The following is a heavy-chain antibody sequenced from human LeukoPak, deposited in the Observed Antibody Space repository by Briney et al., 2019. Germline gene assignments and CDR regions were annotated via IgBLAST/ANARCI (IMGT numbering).Heavy chain of an antibody. Sequence: ASVKVSCKASGYTFTSYGISWVRQAPGQGLEWMGWISASNGNTNCAEKFQGSVTMTTDTSTSTAYMELRRLRSDDTAVYYCARDKSITVFGVVSNFDYWGQGTLVTVSS. CDR1: GYTFTSYG. CDR3: ARDKSITVFGVVSNFDY. V-gene: IGHV1-18*01. CDR2: ISASNGNT. D-gene: IGHD3-3*01. J-gene: IGHJ4*02.